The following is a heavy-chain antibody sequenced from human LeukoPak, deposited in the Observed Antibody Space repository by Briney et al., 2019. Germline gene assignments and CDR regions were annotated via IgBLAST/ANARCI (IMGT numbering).Heavy chain of an antibody. V-gene: IGHV3-30*02. Sequence: GGSLRLSCAASGFTFSSYGMHWVRQAPGKGLEWVAFIRYDGSNKYYADSVKGRFTISRGNSKNTLYLQMNSLRAEDTAVYYCAKGDLGDYYDSSGYYYYWGQGTLVTVSS. CDR3: AKGDLGDYYDSSGYYYY. D-gene: IGHD3-22*01. J-gene: IGHJ4*02. CDR1: GFTFSSYG. CDR2: IRYDGSNK.